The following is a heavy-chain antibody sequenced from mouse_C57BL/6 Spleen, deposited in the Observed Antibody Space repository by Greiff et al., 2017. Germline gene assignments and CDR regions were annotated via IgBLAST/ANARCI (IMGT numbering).Heavy chain of an antibody. CDR1: GYTFTDYY. Sequence: EVQLQQSGPELVKPGASVKISCKASGYTFTDYYMNWVKQSHGKSLEWIGDINPNNGGTSYNQKFKGKATLTVDKSSSTAYMELRSLTSEDSAVYYCARRFYYDYGYWYFDVWGTGTTVTVSS. CDR2: INPNNGGT. V-gene: IGHV1-26*01. J-gene: IGHJ1*03. CDR3: ARRFYYDYGYWYFDV. D-gene: IGHD2-4*01.